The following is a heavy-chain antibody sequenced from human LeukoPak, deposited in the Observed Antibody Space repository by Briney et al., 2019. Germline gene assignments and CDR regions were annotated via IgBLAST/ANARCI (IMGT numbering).Heavy chain of an antibody. V-gene: IGHV1-46*01. D-gene: IGHD3-10*01. CDR1: GYTFTSYY. J-gene: IGHJ1*01. CDR3: ARDVTMVRGVIIRWPHAEYFQH. Sequence: ASVKVSCKASGYTFTSYYMHWVRQAPGQGLEWMGIINPSGGSTSCAQKFQGRVTMTRDTSTSTVYMELSSLRSEDTAVYYCARDVTMVRGVIIRWPHAEYFQHWGQGTLVTVSS. CDR2: INPSGGST.